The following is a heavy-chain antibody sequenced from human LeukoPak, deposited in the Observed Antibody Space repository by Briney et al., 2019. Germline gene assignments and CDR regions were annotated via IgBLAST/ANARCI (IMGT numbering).Heavy chain of an antibody. CDR3: AREMRSPRGGFDY. Sequence: SETLSLACTVSGGSIGSSTYYWGWIRQPPGMGLEWIGSMYYSGSTYYNPSLKSRITISVDTSKSQFSLKLRSVTAADTAVYYCAREMRSPRGGFDYWDQGTLVTVSS. CDR1: GGSIGSSTYY. J-gene: IGHJ4*02. D-gene: IGHD3-10*01. V-gene: IGHV4-39*07. CDR2: MYYSGST.